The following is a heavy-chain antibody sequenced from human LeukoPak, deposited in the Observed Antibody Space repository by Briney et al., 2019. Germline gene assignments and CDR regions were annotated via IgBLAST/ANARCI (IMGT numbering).Heavy chain of an antibody. Sequence: PGGSLRISCATSGFTFSSYAMRWVRQAPGKGLEWVSGISDSGDNTDFADSVKGRFTISRDNSKNTLYLQMNSLRAEDTAVYYCAKSKIGRGVIINDAFDMWGQGTMVTVSS. CDR1: GFTFSSYA. CDR3: AKSKIGRGVIINDAFDM. J-gene: IGHJ3*02. D-gene: IGHD3-10*01. CDR2: ISDSGDNT. V-gene: IGHV3-23*01.